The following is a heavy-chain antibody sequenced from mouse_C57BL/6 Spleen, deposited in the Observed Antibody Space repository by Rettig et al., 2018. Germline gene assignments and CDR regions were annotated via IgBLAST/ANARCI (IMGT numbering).Heavy chain of an antibody. Sequence: KFKGKATLTVDKSSSTAYMELRSLTSEDSAVYYCARRDYYYAMDYWGQGTSVTVSS. V-gene: IGHV1-26*01. CDR3: ARRDYYYAMDY. J-gene: IGHJ4*01.